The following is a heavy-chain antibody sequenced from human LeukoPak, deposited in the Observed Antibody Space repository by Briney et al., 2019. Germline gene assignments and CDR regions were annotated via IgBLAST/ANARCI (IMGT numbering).Heavy chain of an antibody. Sequence: SETLSLTCTVSGGSISSYYWSWIRQPAGKGPEWIGRIYTSGSTNYNPSLESRVTISVDTSRNHFSLDLTSVTAADTAVYYCASGGSYRGYWGQGTLVTVSS. CDR2: IYTSGST. CDR3: ASGGSYRGY. J-gene: IGHJ4*02. CDR1: GGSISSYY. D-gene: IGHD1-1*01. V-gene: IGHV4-4*07.